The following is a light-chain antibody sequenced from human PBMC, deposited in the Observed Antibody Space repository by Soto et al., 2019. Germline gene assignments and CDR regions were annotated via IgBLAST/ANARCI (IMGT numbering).Light chain of an antibody. CDR2: DAS. CDR1: QSINTY. J-gene: IGKJ5*01. V-gene: IGKV3D-11*02. CDR3: QQRRSWQVT. Sequence: ENLLTQSPATLSLSPWELATLSCRASQSINTYLAWYQQKPGQAPRLLIYDASKRATGIPARFSGSGSGTNFTLTISSLEPEDFAVYYCQQRRSWQVTFGQGTRLEIK.